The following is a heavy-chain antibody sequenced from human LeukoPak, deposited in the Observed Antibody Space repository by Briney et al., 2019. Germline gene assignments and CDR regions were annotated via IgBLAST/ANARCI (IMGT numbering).Heavy chain of an antibody. CDR2: IKSDGSAT. CDR3: ARGFSYNHFDY. CDR1: GFTFRTYW. J-gene: IGHJ4*02. Sequence: PGGSLRLSCAAPGFTFRTYWMHWVRQAPGKGLVWVSHIKSDGSATTYADSVKGRFTISRDNAKNTLYLQMNSLRAEDTAVYYCARGFSYNHFDYWGQGTLVTVSS. D-gene: IGHD5-24*01. V-gene: IGHV3-74*01.